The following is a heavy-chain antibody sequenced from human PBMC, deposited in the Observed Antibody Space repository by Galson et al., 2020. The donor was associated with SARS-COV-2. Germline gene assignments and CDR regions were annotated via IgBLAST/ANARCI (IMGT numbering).Heavy chain of an antibody. CDR1: GFTFSSYG. V-gene: IGHV3-30*02. CDR3: AKGGRYGDYSLDAFDI. D-gene: IGHD4-17*01. CDR2: IRYDGSNK. Sequence: GGSLRLSCAASGFTFSSYGMHWVRQAPGKGLEWVAFIRYDGSNKYYADSVKGRFTISRDNSKNTLYLQMNSLRAEDTAVYYCAKGGRYGDYSLDAFDIWGQGTMVTVSS. J-gene: IGHJ3*02.